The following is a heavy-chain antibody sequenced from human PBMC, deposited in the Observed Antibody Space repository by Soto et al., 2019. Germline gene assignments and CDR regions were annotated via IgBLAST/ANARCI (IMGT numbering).Heavy chain of an antibody. Sequence: PSETLRLSCAASGFTFSSYAMSWVRQAPGKGLEWVSAISGSGGSTYYADSVKGRFTISRDNSKNTLYLQMNSLRAEDTAVYYCAKAQLERYYYYGMDVWGQGTTVTVSS. CDR1: GFTFSSYA. J-gene: IGHJ6*02. CDR2: ISGSGGST. CDR3: AKAQLERYYYYGMDV. V-gene: IGHV3-23*01. D-gene: IGHD1-1*01.